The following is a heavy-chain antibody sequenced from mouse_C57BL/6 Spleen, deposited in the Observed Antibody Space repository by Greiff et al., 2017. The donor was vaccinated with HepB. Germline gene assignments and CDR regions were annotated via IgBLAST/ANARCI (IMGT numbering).Heavy chain of an antibody. CDR1: GYSITSDY. V-gene: IGHV3-8*01. CDR3: SRLGSDTTVPHYFDY. J-gene: IGHJ2*01. D-gene: IGHD1-1*01. CDR2: ISYSGST. Sequence: EVKVVESGPGLAKPSQTLSLTCSVTGYSITSDYWNWIRKFPGNKLEYMGYISYSGSTYYNPSLKSGNSITRDTYKNQYYLQLNSVTTEDTATYYCSRLGSDTTVPHYFDYWGQGTTLTVSS.